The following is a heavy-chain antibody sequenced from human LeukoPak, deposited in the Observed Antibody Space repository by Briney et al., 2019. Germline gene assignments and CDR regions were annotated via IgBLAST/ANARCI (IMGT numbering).Heavy chain of an antibody. CDR2: IYYSGST. D-gene: IGHD3-22*01. CDR1: GGSISSSSYY. Sequence: SETLSLTCTVSGGSISSSSYYWGWIRQPPGKGLEWIGSIYYSGSTYYNPSLKRRVTISVDTSKNQFSLKLSSVTAADTAVYYCARHSSGYYPGAFDIWGQGTMVTVSS. J-gene: IGHJ3*02. V-gene: IGHV4-39*01. CDR3: ARHSSGYYPGAFDI.